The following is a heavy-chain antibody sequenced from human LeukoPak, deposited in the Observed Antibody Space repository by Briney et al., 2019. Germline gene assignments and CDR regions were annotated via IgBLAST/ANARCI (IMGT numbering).Heavy chain of an antibody. Sequence: GWSLRLSCAASGFPFHDHDMYWVRQTPGKGLEWVALISHGGGKEHYAESVKGRFTISRDNSRNTVYLQMSSLRSDDTAIYYCAKTLDGFWPQFDFWGQGTLLTVSS. J-gene: IGHJ4*02. CDR3: AKTLDGFWPQFDF. D-gene: IGHD5-24*01. CDR1: GFPFHDHD. V-gene: IGHV3-30*18. CDR2: ISHGGGKE.